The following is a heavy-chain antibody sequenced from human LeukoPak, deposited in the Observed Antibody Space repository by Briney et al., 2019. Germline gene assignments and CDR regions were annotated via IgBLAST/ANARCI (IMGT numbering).Heavy chain of an antibody. D-gene: IGHD6-13*01. CDR3: ARASYSSSWYFSYYYYYYMDV. CDR1: GYTFTAYY. V-gene: IGHV1-2*02. J-gene: IGHJ6*03. CDR2: INPNSGGT. Sequence: ASVTVSCTASGYTFTAYYMHWVRRAPGQGLEWMGWINPNSGGTNYVQKFQGRVTMTRDTAISTAYMELSRLRSDDTAVYYCARASYSSSWYFSYYYYYYMDVWGKGTTVTISS.